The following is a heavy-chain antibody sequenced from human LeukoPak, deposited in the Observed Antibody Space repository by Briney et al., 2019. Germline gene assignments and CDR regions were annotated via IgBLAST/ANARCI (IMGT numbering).Heavy chain of an antibody. CDR2: IYTSGST. D-gene: IGHD6-13*01. V-gene: IGHV4-4*09. J-gene: IGHJ4*02. CDR3: ARRTPMGYSLDY. CDR1: GGSISSYY. Sequence: SETLSLTCTVSGGSISSYYWSWIWQPPGKGLEWIGYIYTSGSTNYNPSLKSRVTISVDTSKNQFSLKLSSVTAADTAVYYCARRTPMGYSLDYWGRGTLVTVSS.